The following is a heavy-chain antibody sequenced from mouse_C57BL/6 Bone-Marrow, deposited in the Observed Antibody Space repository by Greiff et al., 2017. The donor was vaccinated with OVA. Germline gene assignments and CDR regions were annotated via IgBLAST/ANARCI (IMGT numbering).Heavy chain of an antibody. CDR2: ISYSGST. D-gene: IGHD2-5*01. CDR1: GYSITSGYD. J-gene: IGHJ3*01. Sequence: DVKLQESGPGMVKPSQSLSLTCTVTGYSITSGYDWHWIRHFPGNKLEWMGYISYSGSTNYNPSLKSRISITHDTSKNHFFLKLNSVTTEDTATYYCARGGIYSNYPWFAYWGQGTLVTVSA. V-gene: IGHV3-1*01. CDR3: ARGGIYSNYPWFAY.